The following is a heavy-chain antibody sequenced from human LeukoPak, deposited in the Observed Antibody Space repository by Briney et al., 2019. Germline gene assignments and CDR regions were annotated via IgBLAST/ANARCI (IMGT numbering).Heavy chain of an antibody. Sequence: QPGRSLRLSCAASGFTFSRYAMHWVRQAPGKGLEWVSVISYDGSNEYYADSVKGRFTISRDDSENTLYLQMNSLETEDTAVYYCTTDGGPTRSSSWCGYFDSWGQGTLVTVSS. J-gene: IGHJ4*02. CDR1: GFTFSRYA. D-gene: IGHD6-13*01. CDR2: ISYDGSNE. CDR3: TTDGGPTRSSSWCGYFDS. V-gene: IGHV3-30-3*01.